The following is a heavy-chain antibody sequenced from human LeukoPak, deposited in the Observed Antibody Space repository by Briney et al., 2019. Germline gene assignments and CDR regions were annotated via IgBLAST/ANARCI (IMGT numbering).Heavy chain of an antibody. Sequence: GASVKVSCKASGYTFTSYGISWVRQAPGQGLEWMGWISAYNGNTNYAQKLQGRVTMTTDIPTSTAYMELRSLRSDDTAVYYCARSLSPSYDYVWGSYRYPAFDIWGQGTMVTVSS. J-gene: IGHJ3*02. CDR3: ARSLSPSYDYVWGSYRYPAFDI. CDR2: ISAYNGNT. CDR1: GYTFTSYG. D-gene: IGHD3-16*02. V-gene: IGHV1-18*04.